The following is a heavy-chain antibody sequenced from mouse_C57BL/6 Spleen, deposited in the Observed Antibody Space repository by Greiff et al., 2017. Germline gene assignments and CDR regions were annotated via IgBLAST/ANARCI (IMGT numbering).Heavy chain of an antibody. V-gene: IGHV2-3*01. Sequence: QVQLKESGPGLVAPSQSLSITCTVSGFSLTSDGVSWVRQPPGKGLEWLGVIWGDGSTNCHSALISRLSISKDHSKSQVFLKLNSLQTDDTATYYCAGYYDYDERAWFAYWGQGALVTVSA. J-gene: IGHJ3*01. CDR2: IWGDGST. D-gene: IGHD2-4*01. CDR1: GFSLTSDG. CDR3: AGYYDYDERAWFAY.